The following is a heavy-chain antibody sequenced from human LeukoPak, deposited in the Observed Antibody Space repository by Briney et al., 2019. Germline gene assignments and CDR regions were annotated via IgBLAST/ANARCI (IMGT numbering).Heavy chain of an antibody. CDR1: GGSIYSHY. J-gene: IGHJ4*02. CDR2: IYYKGNT. V-gene: IGHV4-59*08. CDR3: MRRDTGWNYSDY. Sequence: SETLSLTCGVSGGSIYSHYWGWIRQPPGKGLEWIGDIYYKGNTNYNPSLKSRVTISLDTSKNHLSLTLTSVVAADTAIYYCMRRDTGWNYSDYWSQGILVTVSS. D-gene: IGHD6-19*01.